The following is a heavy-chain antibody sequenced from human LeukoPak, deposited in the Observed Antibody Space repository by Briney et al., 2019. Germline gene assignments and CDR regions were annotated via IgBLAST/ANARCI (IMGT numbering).Heavy chain of an antibody. CDR2: IKQDGSEK. D-gene: IGHD6-13*01. Sequence: PGGSLRLSCAASGFTFSSYWMSWVRQAPGKGLEWVANIKQDGSEKYYVDSVKGRFTISRDNAKNSLYLQMNSLRAEDTAVYYCARVSGRRYSSSWYGMDVWGQGTTVTVSS. V-gene: IGHV3-7*01. CDR1: GFTFSSYW. CDR3: ARVSGRRYSSSWYGMDV. J-gene: IGHJ6*02.